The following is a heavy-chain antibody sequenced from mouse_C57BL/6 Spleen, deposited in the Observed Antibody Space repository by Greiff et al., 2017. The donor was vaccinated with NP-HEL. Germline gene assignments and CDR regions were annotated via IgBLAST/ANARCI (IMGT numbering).Heavy chain of an antibody. CDR1: GFTFSSYA. D-gene: IGHD1-2*01. V-gene: IGHV5-4*01. J-gene: IGHJ2*01. CDR3: ARDNGWDYFDY. Sequence: EVQLVESGGGLVKPGGSLKLSCAASGFTFSSYAMSWVRQTPEKRLEWVATISDGGSYTYYPDNVKGRFTISRDNAKNNLYLQMSHLKSEDTAMYYCARDNGWDYFDYWGQGTTLTVSS. CDR2: ISDGGSYT.